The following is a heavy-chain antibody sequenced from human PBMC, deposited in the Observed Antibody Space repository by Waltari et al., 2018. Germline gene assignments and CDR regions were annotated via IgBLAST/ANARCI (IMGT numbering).Heavy chain of an antibody. Sequence: QVQLVQSGAEVKKPGASVKVSCKASGYTFTSYYMHWVRQAPGQGLEWMGIIHPSGGSTSYEQKFQGRVTMSRDTSTSTVYMELSSLRSEDTAVYYCATNSNGDYYYGMDVWGQGTTVTVSS. CDR3: ATNSNGDYYYGMDV. V-gene: IGHV1-46*01. CDR2: IHPSGGST. CDR1: GYTFTSYY. D-gene: IGHD3-10*01. J-gene: IGHJ6*02.